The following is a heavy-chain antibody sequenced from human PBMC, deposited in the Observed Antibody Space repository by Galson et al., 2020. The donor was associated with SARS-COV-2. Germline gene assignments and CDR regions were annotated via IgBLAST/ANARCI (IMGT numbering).Heavy chain of an antibody. J-gene: IGHJ5*02. CDR1: GYTFTNYW. CDR2: IYPRDSET. CDR3: ARTYSASILDNWFDP. D-gene: IGHD1-26*01. Sequence: GESLKISCKGSGYTFTNYWIAWVRQMPGKGLEWMGIIYPRDSETRYSPSFQGQVTISADKSISTAYVQWSSLKASDTAMYYCARTYSASILDNWFDPWGQGTLVTVPS. V-gene: IGHV5-51*01.